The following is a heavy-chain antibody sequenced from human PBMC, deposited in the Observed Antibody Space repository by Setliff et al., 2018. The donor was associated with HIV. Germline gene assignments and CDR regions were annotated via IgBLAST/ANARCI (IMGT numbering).Heavy chain of an antibody. Sequence: GGSLRLSCAASGFTFSSYAMHWVRQAPGKGLEWVAVISYDGSNKYYADSVKGRFTISRDNSKNTLYLQMNSLRAEGTAVYYCASRLQVDAFDIWGQGTMVTVSS. CDR1: GFTFSSYA. D-gene: IGHD4-4*01. CDR2: ISYDGSNK. J-gene: IGHJ3*02. V-gene: IGHV3-30*04. CDR3: ASRLQVDAFDI.